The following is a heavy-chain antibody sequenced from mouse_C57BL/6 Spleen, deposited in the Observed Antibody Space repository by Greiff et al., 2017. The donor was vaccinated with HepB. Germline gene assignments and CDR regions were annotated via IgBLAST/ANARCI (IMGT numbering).Heavy chain of an antibody. D-gene: IGHD1-1*01. CDR2: ICPGSGST. CDR3: AGGSPYYFDY. Sequence: VKLVESGAELVKPGASVKISCKASGYTFTDYYINWVKQRPGQGLEWIGKICPGSGSTYYNEKFKGKATLTADKSSRTAYMQLSSLTSEDYAVYVCAGGSPYYFDYWGQGTTLTVSS. CDR1: GYTFTDYY. V-gene: IGHV1-77*01. J-gene: IGHJ2*01.